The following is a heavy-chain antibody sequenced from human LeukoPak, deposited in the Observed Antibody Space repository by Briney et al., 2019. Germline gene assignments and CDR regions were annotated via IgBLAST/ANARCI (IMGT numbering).Heavy chain of an antibody. V-gene: IGHV4-34*01. CDR2: INHSGST. Sequence: SETLSLTCSVSGGAIISYYWSWIRQPPGKGLEWIGEINHSGSTNYNPSLKSRVTISVDTSKNQFSLKLSSVTAADTAVYYCARGLVHFDYWGQGTLVTVSS. CDR1: GGAIISYY. J-gene: IGHJ4*02. CDR3: ARGLVHFDY. D-gene: IGHD2-8*02.